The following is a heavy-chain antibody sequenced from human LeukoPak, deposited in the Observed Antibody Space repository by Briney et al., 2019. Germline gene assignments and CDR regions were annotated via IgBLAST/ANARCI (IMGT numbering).Heavy chain of an antibody. D-gene: IGHD5-12*01. CDR3: ARAHLPSGYDLGDFDY. CDR1: GFTFSDYY. V-gene: IGHV3-11*06. J-gene: IGHJ4*02. Sequence: GGSLRLSCAASGFTFSDYYMSWIRQAPGKGLEWVSYISSSSSYTNYADSVKGRFTISRDNAKNSLYLQMNSLRAEDTAVYYCARAHLPSGYDLGDFDYWGQGTLATISS. CDR2: ISSSSSYT.